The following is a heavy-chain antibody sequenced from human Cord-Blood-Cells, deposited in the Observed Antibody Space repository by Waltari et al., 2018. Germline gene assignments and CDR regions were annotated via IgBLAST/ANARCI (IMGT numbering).Heavy chain of an antibody. Sequence: QLQLQESGPGLVKPSETLSLTCTVSGGSISSSSYYWGWIRQPPGKGLEWIGSIYYNGSTYYNPSLKGRVTISVDTSKNQFSLKLSSVTAADTAVYYCARDCSSTSCPLDYWGQGTLVTVSS. D-gene: IGHD2-2*01. CDR2: IYYNGST. CDR1: GGSISSSSYY. J-gene: IGHJ4*02. CDR3: ARDCSSTSCPLDY. V-gene: IGHV4-39*01.